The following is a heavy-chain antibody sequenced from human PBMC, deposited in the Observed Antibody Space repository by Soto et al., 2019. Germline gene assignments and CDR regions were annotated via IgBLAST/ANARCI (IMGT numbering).Heavy chain of an antibody. J-gene: IGHJ4*02. D-gene: IGHD5-12*01. CDR3: ARQRGGYAPIDY. CDR1: GGSISSYY. CDR2: IYYSGST. Sequence: SETLSLTCTVSGGSISSYYWSWIRQPPGKGLEWIGYIYYSGSTNYNPSLKSRVTISVDTSKNHFSLKLNSVTAADTAVYYCARQRGGYAPIDYWGQGTLVTVSS. V-gene: IGHV4-59*08.